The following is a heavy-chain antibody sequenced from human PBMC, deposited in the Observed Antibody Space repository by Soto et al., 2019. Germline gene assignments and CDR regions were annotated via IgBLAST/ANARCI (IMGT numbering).Heavy chain of an antibody. CDR2: LKEDSGEM. J-gene: IGHJ6*02. V-gene: IGHV3-7*04. Sequence: EVQLVESGGGLVQPGGSLRLSCAASGFTFSKHWMSWVRQAPGKGLEWVAYLKEDSGEMFYVDSVKGRFTISRDNAKNSLYLQMHSLRAEDTAVYFCVRDKGGRSGMDVWGQGTTVIVSS. CDR1: GFTFSKHW. D-gene: IGHD2-15*01. CDR3: VRDKGGRSGMDV.